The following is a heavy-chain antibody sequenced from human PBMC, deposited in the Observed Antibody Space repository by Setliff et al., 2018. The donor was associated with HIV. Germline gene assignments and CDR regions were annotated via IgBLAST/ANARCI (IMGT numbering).Heavy chain of an antibody. CDR1: GFTFSDYY. CDR3: VRDLEPHYGDFGPFDY. V-gene: IGHV1-2*06. Sequence: ASVKVSCKASGFTFSDYYIHWARQAPGQGLEWMGRISPNNDVTTYAQKFQGRVTMTRGTSIRTAYMEVSRLKSDDTAIYYCVRDLEPHYGDFGPFDYWGPGTLVTVSS. J-gene: IGHJ4*02. D-gene: IGHD4-17*01. CDR2: ISPNNDVT.